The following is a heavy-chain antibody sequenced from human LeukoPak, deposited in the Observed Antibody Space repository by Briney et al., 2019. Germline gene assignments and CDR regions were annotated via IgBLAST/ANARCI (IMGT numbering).Heavy chain of an antibody. CDR2: ISGSGGST. V-gene: IGHV3-23*01. CDR3: AKRDYCDSSGFSPLFQH. CDR1: GFTFSSYA. Sequence: PGGSLRLSCAASGFTFSSYAMSWVRQAPGKGLEWVSAISGSGGSTYYADSVKGRFTVSRDNSQNTLYLQLNSLRAEDTAVYYCAKRDYCDSSGFSPLFQHWGQGTLVTVSS. J-gene: IGHJ1*01. D-gene: IGHD3-22*01.